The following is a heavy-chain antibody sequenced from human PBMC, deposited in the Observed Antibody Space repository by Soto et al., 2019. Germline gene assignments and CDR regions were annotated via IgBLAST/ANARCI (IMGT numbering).Heavy chain of an antibody. J-gene: IGHJ5*02. V-gene: IGHV3-30-3*01. CDR1: GFTFSSYA. CDR3: AREEYNWNDVWFDP. Sequence: QVQLVESGGGVVQPGRSLRLSCAASGFTFSSYAMHWVRQAPGKGLEWVAVISYDGSNKYYADSVKGRFTISRDNSKNTLYLQMNSLRAEDTAMYYCAREEYNWNDVWFDPWGQGTLVTVSS. CDR2: ISYDGSNK. D-gene: IGHD1-20*01.